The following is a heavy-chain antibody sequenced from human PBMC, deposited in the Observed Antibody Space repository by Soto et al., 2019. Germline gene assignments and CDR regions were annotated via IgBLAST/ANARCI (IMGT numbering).Heavy chain of an antibody. CDR1: GFTFSNYE. J-gene: IGHJ4*02. D-gene: IGHD5-12*01. CDR3: ARARSGYDIDY. V-gene: IGHV3-48*03. Sequence: EVQLEESGGGLVQPGGSLRLSCVVSGFTFSNYEMNWVRQAPGKGLEYISYISSSGRTIYYADSVKGRFTVSRDNAKNSLYLQMNSLRAEDTAVYYCARARSGYDIDYWGQVTLVTVSS. CDR2: ISSSGRTI.